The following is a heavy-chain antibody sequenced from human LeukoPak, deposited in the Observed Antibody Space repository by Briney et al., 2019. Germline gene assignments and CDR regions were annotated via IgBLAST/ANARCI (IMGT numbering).Heavy chain of an antibody. J-gene: IGHJ4*02. CDR3: ARDEVGATADY. Sequence: GGSLRLSCAASGFTFSSYEMNWVRQAPGKGLEWVSSISSSSSYIYYADSVKGRFTISRDNAKNSLYLQMNSLRAEDTAVYYCARDEVGATADYWGQGTLVTVSS. CDR2: ISSSSSYI. D-gene: IGHD1-26*01. V-gene: IGHV3-21*01. CDR1: GFTFSSYE.